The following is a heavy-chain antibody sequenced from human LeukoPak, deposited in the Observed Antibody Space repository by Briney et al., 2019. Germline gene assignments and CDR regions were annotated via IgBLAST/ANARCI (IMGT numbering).Heavy chain of an antibody. CDR1: GFTFSRYT. CDR2: TSSSGAYV. Sequence: GGSLRLSCAASGFTFSRYTMNWVRQAPGKGLEWVSSTSSSGAYVSYADSVKGRFTISRDNVKNTLYLQMNSLRAEDTAVYYCARDGSSWSNWLDPWGQGTLVTVSS. D-gene: IGHD6-13*01. CDR3: ARDGSSWSNWLDP. J-gene: IGHJ5*02. V-gene: IGHV3-21*01.